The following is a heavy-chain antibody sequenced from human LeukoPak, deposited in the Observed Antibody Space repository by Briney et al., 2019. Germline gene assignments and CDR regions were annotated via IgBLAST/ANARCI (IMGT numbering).Heavy chain of an antibody. CDR3: AKATYSGSYYFDS. Sequence: PGGSLRLSCAASGFSFSSYGMHWVRQAPGEGLEWVAVISFDGSNTYYADSVKGRFTISRDNSKSTLYLQMNSLRAEDTAMYYCAKATYSGSYYFDSWGQGTLVTVSS. J-gene: IGHJ4*02. CDR1: GFSFSSYG. D-gene: IGHD1-26*01. CDR2: ISFDGSNT. V-gene: IGHV3-30*18.